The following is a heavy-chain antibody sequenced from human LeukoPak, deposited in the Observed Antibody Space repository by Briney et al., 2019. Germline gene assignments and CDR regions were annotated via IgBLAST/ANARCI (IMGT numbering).Heavy chain of an antibody. V-gene: IGHV3-23*01. CDR2: ISGYGDST. D-gene: IGHD3-10*01. Sequence: GGSLRLSCTASGFTFGDYAMSWFRQAPGKGLEWVSAISGYGDSTFYADSVKGRFSVSRDNSKNTVYLQIDSLRVEDTAVYYCAQDAEEKGYGRPVEYFQHWGQGTLVTVSS. CDR1: GFTFGDYA. J-gene: IGHJ1*01. CDR3: AQDAEEKGYGRPVEYFQH.